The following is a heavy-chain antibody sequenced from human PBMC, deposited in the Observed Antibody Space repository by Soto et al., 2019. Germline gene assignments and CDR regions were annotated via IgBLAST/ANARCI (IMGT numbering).Heavy chain of an antibody. CDR1: GFSFSSYG. J-gene: IGHJ6*02. CDR3: AKGLYCSSTTCLDFGYYHYGMDV. V-gene: IGHV3-30*18. CDR2: ISYDGNGK. Sequence: GGSLRLACAAAGFSFSSYGVHWVPQAPGKGLVWVAVISYDGNGKNYADSGTGRFTISRDNSKSTLYLQMDSLRAEDTAVYYCAKGLYCSSTTCLDFGYYHYGMDVWGHGTTVTVSS. D-gene: IGHD2-2*01.